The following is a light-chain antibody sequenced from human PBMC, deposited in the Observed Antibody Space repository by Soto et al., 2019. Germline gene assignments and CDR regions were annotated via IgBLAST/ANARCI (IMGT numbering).Light chain of an antibody. J-gene: IGKJ1*01. CDR1: QSVSSSY. CDR3: QQYGSSSWT. CDR2: GAS. Sequence: EIVLTQSPGTLSLSPGERATLSCRASQSVSSSYVAWYQQKPGQAPRLLIYGASSRATGIPDRFSASGSGTDFTLTISRLEPEDFAVYYCQQYGSSSWTFGQGTKVEIK. V-gene: IGKV3-20*01.